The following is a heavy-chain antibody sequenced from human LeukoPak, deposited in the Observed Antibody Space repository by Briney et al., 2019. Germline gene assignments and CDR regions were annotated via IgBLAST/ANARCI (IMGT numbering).Heavy chain of an antibody. CDR3: ARGGILGGNYYREHFDY. Sequence: GDSLMNSSRGSVYIFSNDWNGGVRPMAGKGLEWMWIIYPGDSKTRDSPFIQGQVTISADKSIITAYLQWSSLKASDNAMYYCARGGILGGNYYREHFDYWGQGTLVTVSS. CDR2: IYPGDSKT. CDR1: VYIFSNDW. J-gene: IGHJ4*02. D-gene: IGHD1-26*01. V-gene: IGHV5-51*01.